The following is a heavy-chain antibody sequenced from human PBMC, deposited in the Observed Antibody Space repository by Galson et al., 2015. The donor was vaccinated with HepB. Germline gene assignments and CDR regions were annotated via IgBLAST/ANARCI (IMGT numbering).Heavy chain of an antibody. CDR3: ASGYCSSTSCYGGYNWFDP. V-gene: IGHV4-61*01. Sequence: ETLSLTCTVSGGSISSGSYYWSWIRQPPGKGLEWIGYIYYSGSTNYNPSLKSRVTISVDTSKNQFSLKLSSVTAADTAVYYCASGYCSSTSCYGGYNWFDPWGQGTLVTVSS. J-gene: IGHJ5*02. CDR2: IYYSGST. D-gene: IGHD2-2*03. CDR1: GGSISSGSYY.